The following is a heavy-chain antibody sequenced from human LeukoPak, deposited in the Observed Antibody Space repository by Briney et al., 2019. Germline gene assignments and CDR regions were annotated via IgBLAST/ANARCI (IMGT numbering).Heavy chain of an antibody. CDR3: ARRGYNNLYYYYYYMDV. V-gene: IGHV4-4*09. D-gene: IGHD5-24*01. Sequence: PSETLSLTCTVSGGSISSYYWSWIRQPPGKGLEWIGYIYTSGSTNYNPSLKSRVTISVDTSKNQLSLKLSSVTAADTAVYYCARRGYNNLYYYYYYMDVWGKGTTVTVSS. CDR2: IYTSGST. CDR1: GGSISSYY. J-gene: IGHJ6*03.